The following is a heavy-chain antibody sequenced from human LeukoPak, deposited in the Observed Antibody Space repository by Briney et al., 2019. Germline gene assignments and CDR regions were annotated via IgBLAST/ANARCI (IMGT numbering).Heavy chain of an antibody. V-gene: IGHV1-2*02. D-gene: IGHD6-6*01. CDR3: ARVPEYSSSSFDY. Sequence: GASVKVSCKASGYTLTGYYMHWVRQAPGQGLEWMGWINPNSGGTNYAQKFQGRVTMTRDTSISTAYMELSRLRSDDTAVYYCARVPEYSSSSFDYWGQGTLVTVSS. CDR1: GYTLTGYY. CDR2: INPNSGGT. J-gene: IGHJ4*02.